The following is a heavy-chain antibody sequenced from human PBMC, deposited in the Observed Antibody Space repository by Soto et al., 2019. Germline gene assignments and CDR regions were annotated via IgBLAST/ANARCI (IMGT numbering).Heavy chain of an antibody. J-gene: IGHJ4*02. D-gene: IGHD3-22*01. CDR1: RFTFSSYE. V-gene: IGHV3-48*03. CDR2: ISSSRSTI. Sequence: PGGSLRLSCAASRFTFSSYEMNWVRQAPGKGLEWVSYISSSRSTIYYADAVKGRFTISRDNAKNSLYLQMNSLRAEDTAVYYCASDRDYYDSSGYCDYWRQAALVTDSA. CDR3: ASDRDYYDSSGYCDY.